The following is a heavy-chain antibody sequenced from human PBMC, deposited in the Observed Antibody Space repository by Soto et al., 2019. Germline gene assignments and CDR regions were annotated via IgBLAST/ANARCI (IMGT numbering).Heavy chain of an antibody. D-gene: IGHD1-26*01. V-gene: IGHV3-7*01. Sequence: EVQLEESGGGLVQPGGSLRLSCAASGFIFSNYYMSWVRQPPGKGLEWVANIKQDGSEKRYVDSVRGRVTISRDDAKKSLYLQMSSLRAEDTAVYYCARQILGSSTTFDPWGQGTLVIVSP. J-gene: IGHJ5*02. CDR2: IKQDGSEK. CDR1: GFIFSNYY. CDR3: ARQILGSSTTFDP.